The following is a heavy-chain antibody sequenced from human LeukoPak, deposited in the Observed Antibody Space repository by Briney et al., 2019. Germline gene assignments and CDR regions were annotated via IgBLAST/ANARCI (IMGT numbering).Heavy chain of an antibody. Sequence: ASVTVSCTSSGYTFTIYYMHWVRHGPGQGLEWMGIINPSGGSTSYAQKFQGRVTMTRDTSTSTVYMELSSLRSEDTAVYYCARPTVHCSSTSCYDLDYWGQGTLVTVSS. CDR2: INPSGGST. V-gene: IGHV1-46*01. J-gene: IGHJ4*02. CDR1: GYTFTIYY. D-gene: IGHD2-2*01. CDR3: ARPTVHCSSTSCYDLDY.